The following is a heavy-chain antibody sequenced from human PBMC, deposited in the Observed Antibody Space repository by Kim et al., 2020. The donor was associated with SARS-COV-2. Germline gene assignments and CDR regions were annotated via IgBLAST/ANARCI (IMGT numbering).Heavy chain of an antibody. CDR1: GGSISSYY. CDR2: IYDTGTT. CDR3: ARGGIVATAVDY. D-gene: IGHD5-12*01. Sequence: SETLSLTCTVSGGSISSYYWSWIRQPPGKGPEWIGYIYDTGTTNYNPSLKSRVTMSVDTSKKQFSLRLRSVTAADTAVYYCARGGIVATAVDYWGQGTLVTVSS. J-gene: IGHJ4*02. V-gene: IGHV4-59*01.